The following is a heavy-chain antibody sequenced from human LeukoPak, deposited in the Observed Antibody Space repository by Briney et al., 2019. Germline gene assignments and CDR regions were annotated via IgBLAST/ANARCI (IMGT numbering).Heavy chain of an antibody. CDR2: IRFDESRT. CDR1: GFTFSNYG. CDR3: AKALVLTVAGTYYVDH. Sequence: PGGSLRLSCAASGFTFSNYGMHWVRQAPGKGLEWVAFIRFDESRTFYGDSVKGRFIISRDNSENTLFLHMHSLRPEDTAVYYCAKALVLTVAGTYYVDHWGQGTLATVSS. D-gene: IGHD6-19*01. J-gene: IGHJ4*02. V-gene: IGHV3-30*02.